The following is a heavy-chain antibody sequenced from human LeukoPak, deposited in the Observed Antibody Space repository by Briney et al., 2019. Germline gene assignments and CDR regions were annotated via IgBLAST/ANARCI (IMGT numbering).Heavy chain of an antibody. V-gene: IGHV3-21*01. CDR3: ARDRVRIVGAIGF. J-gene: IGHJ4*02. Sequence: GGSLRLSCAASGFTVSSNYMSWVRQAPGKGLEWVSSISSSSSYIYYADSVKGRFTISRDNAKNSLYLQMNSLRAEDTAVYYCARDRVRIVGAIGFWGQGTLVTVSS. D-gene: IGHD1-26*01. CDR1: GFTVSSNY. CDR2: ISSSSSYI.